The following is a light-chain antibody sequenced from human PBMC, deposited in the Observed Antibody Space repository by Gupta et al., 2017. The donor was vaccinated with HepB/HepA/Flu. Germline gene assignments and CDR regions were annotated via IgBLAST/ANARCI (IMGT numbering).Light chain of an antibody. CDR3: QHEGSSPNM. V-gene: IGKV3-20*01. CDR2: DAS. J-gene: IGKJ1*01. Sequence: EIVLTQSPGTLSLSPGERATLSCRASQSVSSNFLAWYQQKPGQAPRLLIYDASSRATGIPDRFSGSGSGTDFTLTISRLESGDFAVYYCQHEGSSPNMFGQGTKVEIK. CDR1: QSVSSNF.